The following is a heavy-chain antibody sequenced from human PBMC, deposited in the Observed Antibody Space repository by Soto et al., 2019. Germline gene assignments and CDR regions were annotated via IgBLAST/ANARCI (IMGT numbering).Heavy chain of an antibody. V-gene: IGHV3-48*02. CDR3: AREDRGSYAVLDY. J-gene: IGHJ4*02. Sequence: GGSLRLSCAASGFSFRRYSMNWVRQAPGKGLEWISYISSSTSTIYYADSVKGRFTISIVTAKNSLYLQMNSMGDEDTAIYFGAREDRGSYAVLDYWGQGTQVTVSS. CDR2: ISSSTSTI. CDR1: GFSFRRYS. D-gene: IGHD5-18*01.